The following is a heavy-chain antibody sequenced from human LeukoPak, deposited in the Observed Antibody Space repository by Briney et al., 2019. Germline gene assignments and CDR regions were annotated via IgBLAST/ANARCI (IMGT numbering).Heavy chain of an antibody. CDR2: INHSGST. CDR1: GGSFSGYY. Sequence: PSETLSLTCAVYGGSFSGYYWSWIRQPPGKGLVWIGEINHSGSTNYNPSLKSRVTISVDTSKNQFSLKLSSVTAADTAVYYCARGSGRRITMVRGVPTRDYWGQGTLVTVSS. J-gene: IGHJ4*02. D-gene: IGHD3-10*01. V-gene: IGHV4-34*01. CDR3: ARGSGRRITMVRGVPTRDY.